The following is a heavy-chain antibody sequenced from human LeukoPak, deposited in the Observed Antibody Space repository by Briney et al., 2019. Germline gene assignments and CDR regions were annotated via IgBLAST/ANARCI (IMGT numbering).Heavy chain of an antibody. CDR2: INAYNGNT. J-gene: IGHJ4*02. D-gene: IGHD7-27*01. V-gene: IGHV1-18*01. Sequence: GASVKVSCKASGYTFTSYGITWVRQAPGQGLEWMAWINAYNGNTNYAQKLQGRVTMTTATSTSTAYMELRSLRSDDTAVYYCTTGEYISKYWGQGTLVTVSS. CDR1: GYTFTSYG. CDR3: TTGEYISKY.